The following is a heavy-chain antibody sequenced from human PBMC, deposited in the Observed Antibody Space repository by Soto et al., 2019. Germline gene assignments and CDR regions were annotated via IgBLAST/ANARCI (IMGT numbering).Heavy chain of an antibody. CDR1: GYSFTSYW. D-gene: IGHD6-13*01. CDR2: IYPGDSDT. V-gene: IGHV5-51*01. J-gene: IGHJ6*03. Sequence: GESLKISCKGSGYSFTSYWIGWVRQMPGKGLEWMGIIYPGDSDTRYSPSFQGQVTISADKSISTAYLQWSSLKASDTAMYYCARNARQLVFCYYYYSLDVWGKGTTVTVSS. CDR3: ARNARQLVFCYYYYSLDV.